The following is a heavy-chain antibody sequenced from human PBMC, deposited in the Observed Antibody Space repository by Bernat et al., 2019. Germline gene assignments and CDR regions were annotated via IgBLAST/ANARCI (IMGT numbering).Heavy chain of an antibody. J-gene: IGHJ4*02. D-gene: IGHD3-22*01. Sequence: GAGLLKPSETLSLTCAVYGGSFSGYYWSWIRQPPGKGLEWIGEINHSGSTNYNPSLKSRVTISVDTSKNQFSLKLSSVTAADTAVYYCARDSSGYPYYFDYWGQGTLVTVSS. CDR1: GGSFSGYY. CDR3: ARDSSGYPYYFDY. V-gene: IGHV4-34*01. CDR2: INHSGST.